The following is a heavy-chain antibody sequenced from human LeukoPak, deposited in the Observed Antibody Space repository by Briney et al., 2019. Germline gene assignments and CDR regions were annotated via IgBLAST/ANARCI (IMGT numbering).Heavy chain of an antibody. J-gene: IGHJ4*02. V-gene: IGHV4-39*07. CDR1: GASISGSRYY. CDR2: INYSGRT. CDR3: ARTEGMVYYFDY. Sequence: PSETLSLTCTVSGASISGSRYYWGWIRQPPGKGLEWIGNINYSGRTYYNPSLKSRVTISVDMSKNQFSLKVSSVTAADTAVYYCARTEGMVYYFDYWGQGNLVTVSS. D-gene: IGHD3-10*01.